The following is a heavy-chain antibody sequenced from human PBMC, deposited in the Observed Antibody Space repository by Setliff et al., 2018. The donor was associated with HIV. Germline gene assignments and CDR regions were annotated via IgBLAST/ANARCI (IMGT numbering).Heavy chain of an antibody. CDR3: ARAQLPPTYIDV. D-gene: IGHD2-2*01. CDR1: GGSFSGYY. V-gene: IGHV4-34*01. CDR2: INPGGTT. Sequence: PSETLSLTCAVYGGSFSGYYWNWIRQPPGEGLEWIGEINPGGTTNYNPSLKRRVTISLDTSKNQFSLRVTSVTAADTAVYYCARAQLPPTYIDVWGSGTTVTVS. J-gene: IGHJ6*03.